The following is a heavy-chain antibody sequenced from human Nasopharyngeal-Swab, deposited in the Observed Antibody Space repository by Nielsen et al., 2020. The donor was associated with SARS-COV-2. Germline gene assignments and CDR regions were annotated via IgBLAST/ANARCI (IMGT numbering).Heavy chain of an antibody. Sequence: SETLSLTCTVSGDSIAYRTLYWGWTRPPPGTGLECIGNIYYNGNTYQNPSLKTRLTISVDKSKNQFSLQLSSVTAADTAVYYCVRSSSWYYFDYWAQGTQVTVSS. CDR2: IYYNGNT. CDR1: GDSIAYRTLY. D-gene: IGHD6-13*01. J-gene: IGHJ4*02. V-gene: IGHV4-39*01. CDR3: VRSSSWYYFDY.